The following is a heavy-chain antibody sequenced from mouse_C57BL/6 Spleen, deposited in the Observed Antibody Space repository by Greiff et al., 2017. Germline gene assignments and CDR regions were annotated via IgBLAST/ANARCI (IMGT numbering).Heavy chain of an antibody. J-gene: IGHJ2*01. CDR3: AGDFDY. CDR2: ISSGGSCT. Sequence: EVKLMESGRDLVKPGGSLKLSCAASGFTFSSYGMTWVRQTQDKRLEWVATISSGGSCTYYPDSVKGRFTIPRDNAKNTLYLQMCSLKAEDTAMYYCAGDFDYWGQGTTLTVSS. CDR1: GFTFSSYG. V-gene: IGHV5-6*01.